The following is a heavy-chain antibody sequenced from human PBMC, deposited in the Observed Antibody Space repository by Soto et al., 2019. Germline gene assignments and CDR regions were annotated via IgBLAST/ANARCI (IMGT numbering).Heavy chain of an antibody. CDR3: LAAAGRAGWFDP. Sequence: EVQLLESGGGLVQPGGSLKLSCAGSGFTFSNYAMTWVRQAPGKGLEWVSAISGSGGSTYYADSVKGRFTISRDNSKNTVDLQMNSLRGEDTAVYYCLAAAGRAGWFDPWGQGTLVTVSS. CDR1: GFTFSNYA. J-gene: IGHJ5*02. CDR2: ISGSGGST. V-gene: IGHV3-23*01. D-gene: IGHD6-13*01.